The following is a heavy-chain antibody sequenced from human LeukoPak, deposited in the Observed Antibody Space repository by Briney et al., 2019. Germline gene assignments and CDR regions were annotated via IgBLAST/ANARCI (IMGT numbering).Heavy chain of an antibody. CDR1: GFTFDDYA. CDR2: ISWNSGSI. Sequence: HPGGSLRLSCAASGFTFDDYAMHWVGQAPGKGREWVSGISWNSGSIGYADSVKGRFTISRDNAKNSLYLQMNSLRAEDTALYYCAKDILNYYDSSGYQGYFQHWGQGTLVTVSS. CDR3: AKDILNYYDSSGYQGYFQH. J-gene: IGHJ1*01. D-gene: IGHD3-22*01. V-gene: IGHV3-9*01.